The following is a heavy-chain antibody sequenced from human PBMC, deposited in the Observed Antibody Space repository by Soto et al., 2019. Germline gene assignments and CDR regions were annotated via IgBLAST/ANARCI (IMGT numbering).Heavy chain of an antibody. J-gene: IGHJ6*02. D-gene: IGHD3-22*01. CDR2: ISSSSSYI. Sequence: GGSLRLSCAASGFTFSSYSMNWVLQAPWKGLEWVSSISSSSSYIYYADSVKGRFTISRDNAKNSLYLQMNSLRAEDTAVYYCAGENYYDSSGYNYYYYGIDVWGQGSTVTVSS. CDR3: AGENYYDSSGYNYYYYGIDV. V-gene: IGHV3-21*01. CDR1: GFTFSSYS.